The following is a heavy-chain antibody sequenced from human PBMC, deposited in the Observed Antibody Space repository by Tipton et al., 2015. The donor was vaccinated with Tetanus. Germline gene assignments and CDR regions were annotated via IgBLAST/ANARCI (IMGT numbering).Heavy chain of an antibody. V-gene: IGHV4-30-4*01. Sequence: TLSLTCSVSGDSIRSEDYYWGWIRQSPGKGLEWLGYIYYSGSTYNNPTPKSRVSISLDASKNHFSLSLNSVTAADSATYYCARLTCSSPSCYSYYSYYVAVWDTGPAVAVSS. CDR1: GDSIRSEDYY. J-gene: IGHJ6*03. CDR3: ARLTCSSPSCYSYYSYYVAV. D-gene: IGHD2-2*01. CDR2: IYYSGST.